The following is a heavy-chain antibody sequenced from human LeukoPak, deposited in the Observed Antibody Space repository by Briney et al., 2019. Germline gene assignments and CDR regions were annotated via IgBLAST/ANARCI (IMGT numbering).Heavy chain of an antibody. CDR1: GGSFSGYY. CDR2: INHSGST. J-gene: IGHJ4*02. V-gene: IGHV4-34*01. D-gene: IGHD5-12*01. Sequence: SETLSLTCAVYGGSFSGYYWSWIRQPPGKGLEWIGEINHSGSTNYNPSLKSRVTMSVDTSKNQFSLKLSSVTAADTAVYYCARWHLRRSDFDYWGQGTLVTVSS. CDR3: ARWHLRRSDFDY.